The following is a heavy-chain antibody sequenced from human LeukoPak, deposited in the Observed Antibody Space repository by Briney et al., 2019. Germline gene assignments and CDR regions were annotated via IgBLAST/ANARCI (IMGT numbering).Heavy chain of an antibody. CDR2: ISSSSSYT. CDR1: GLTFSDYY. Sequence: PGGSLRLSCAASGLTFSDYYMSWIRQAPGKGLEWVSYISSSSSYTNYADSVKGRFTISRDNAKNSLYLQMNSLRAEDTAVYYCARASGGSSGWYGWGQGTLVTVSS. D-gene: IGHD6-19*01. CDR3: ARASGGSSGWYG. V-gene: IGHV3-11*06. J-gene: IGHJ4*02.